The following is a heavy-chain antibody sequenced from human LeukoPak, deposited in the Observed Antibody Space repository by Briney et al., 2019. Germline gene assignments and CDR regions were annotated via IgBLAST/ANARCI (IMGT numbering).Heavy chain of an antibody. J-gene: IGHJ4*02. CDR1: GGSISSSSYY. Sequence: SETLSLTCTVSGGSISSSSYYWGWIRQPPGKGLEWIGSIYYSGSTYYNPSLKSRVTISVDTSKNQFSLKLSSVTAADTAVYYCARLGPALADFDYWGQGTLVTVSS. V-gene: IGHV4-39*01. D-gene: IGHD3-3*02. CDR3: ARLGPALADFDY. CDR2: IYYSGST.